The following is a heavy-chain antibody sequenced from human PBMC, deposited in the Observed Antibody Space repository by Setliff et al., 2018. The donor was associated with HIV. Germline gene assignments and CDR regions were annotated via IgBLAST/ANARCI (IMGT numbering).Heavy chain of an antibody. CDR2: LSPDGGNK. V-gene: IGHV3-30*03. CDR3: SRIGTLVDNPWDFFDY. Sequence: TGGSLRLSCAASGFTFSGNPMHWVRQPPGRGLEWVASLSPDGGNKYCADSVKGRFTIARDNSRDELYLQMNSLRPEDTAVYHCSRIGTLVDNPWDFFDYWGQGTPVTVSS. J-gene: IGHJ4*02. D-gene: IGHD2-15*01. CDR1: GFTFSGNP.